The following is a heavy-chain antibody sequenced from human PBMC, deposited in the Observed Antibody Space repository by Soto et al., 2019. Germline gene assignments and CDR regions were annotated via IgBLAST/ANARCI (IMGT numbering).Heavy chain of an antibody. CDR2: IYHSGST. V-gene: IGHV4-30-2*01. Sequence: SETLSLTCAVSGGSISSGYYSWSWIRQPPGKGLEWIGYIYHSGSTYYNPSLKSRVTISVDRSKNQFSLQLSSVTAADTAVYYCATYGGFRFDYWGQGTLVTVSS. D-gene: IGHD3-10*01. CDR1: GGSISSGYYS. J-gene: IGHJ4*02. CDR3: ATYGGFRFDY.